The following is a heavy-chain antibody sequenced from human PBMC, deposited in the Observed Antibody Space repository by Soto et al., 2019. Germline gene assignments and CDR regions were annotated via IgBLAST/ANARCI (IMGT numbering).Heavy chain of an antibody. CDR3: ARGMRPGGYYYYGMDV. CDR1: GGSISSYY. CDR2: IYYSGST. V-gene: IGHV4-59*01. D-gene: IGHD2-8*02. Sequence: SETLSLTCTVPGGSISSYYWSWIRQPPGKGLEWIGYIYYSGSTNYNPSLKSRVTISVDTSKNQFSLKLSSVTAADTAVYYCARGMRPGGYYYYGMDVWGQGTTVTVSS. J-gene: IGHJ6*02.